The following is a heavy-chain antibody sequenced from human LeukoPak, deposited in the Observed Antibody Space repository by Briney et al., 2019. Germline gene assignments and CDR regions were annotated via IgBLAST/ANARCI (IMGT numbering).Heavy chain of an antibody. CDR1: GGSISSSNW. V-gene: IGHV4-4*02. Sequence: SETLSLTCAVSGGSISSSNWWSWVRQPPGKGLEWIGEIYHSGSTNYNPSLKSRVTISVDKSKNQFSLKLSSVTAADTAVYYCARGGSSGWYGAFDYWGQGTLVTVSS. J-gene: IGHJ4*02. CDR2: IYHSGST. D-gene: IGHD6-19*01. CDR3: ARGGSSGWYGAFDY.